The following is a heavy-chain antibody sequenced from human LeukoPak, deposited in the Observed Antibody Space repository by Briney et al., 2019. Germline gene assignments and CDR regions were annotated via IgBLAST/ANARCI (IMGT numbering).Heavy chain of an antibody. CDR2: ISYDGSNK. J-gene: IGHJ5*02. Sequence: GGSLRLSCAASGFTFSSYGMHWVRQAPGKGLEWMAVISYDGSNKYYADSVKGRFTISRDNSKNTLYLQMNSLRAEDTAVYYCATPFWELRGQGPWGQGTLVTVSS. CDR1: GFTFSSYG. V-gene: IGHV3-30*03. D-gene: IGHD1-26*01. CDR3: ATPFWELRGQGP.